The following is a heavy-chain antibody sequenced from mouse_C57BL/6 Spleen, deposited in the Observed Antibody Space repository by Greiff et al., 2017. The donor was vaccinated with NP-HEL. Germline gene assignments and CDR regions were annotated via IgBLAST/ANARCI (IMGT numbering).Heavy chain of an antibody. Sequence: EVQLVESGGGLVKPGGSLKLSCAASGFTFSDYGMHWVRQAPEKGLEWVAYISSGSSTIYYADTVKGRFTISRDNAKNTLFLQMTSLRSEDTAMYYCARRGYYGSSPLYYYAMDYWGQGTSVTVSS. CDR2: ISSGSSTI. V-gene: IGHV5-17*01. D-gene: IGHD1-1*01. J-gene: IGHJ4*01. CDR3: ARRGYYGSSPLYYYAMDY. CDR1: GFTFSDYG.